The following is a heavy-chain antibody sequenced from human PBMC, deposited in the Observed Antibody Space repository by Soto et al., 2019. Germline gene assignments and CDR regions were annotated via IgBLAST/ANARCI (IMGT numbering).Heavy chain of an antibody. J-gene: IGHJ4*02. V-gene: IGHV3-11*01. CDR1: GFTFSDYY. D-gene: IGHD5-18*01. Sequence: GGSLRLSCAASGFTFSDYYMSWIRQAPGKGLEWVSYISSSGSTIYYADSVKGRFTISRDNAKNSLYLQMNSLRAEDTAVYYCARDLGGGKSVDTAMVSPLYFDYWGQGTLVTVSS. CDR3: ARDLGGGKSVDTAMVSPLYFDY. CDR2: ISSSGSTI.